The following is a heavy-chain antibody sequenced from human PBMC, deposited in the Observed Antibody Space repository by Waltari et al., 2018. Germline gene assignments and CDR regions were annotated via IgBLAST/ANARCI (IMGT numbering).Heavy chain of an antibody. CDR1: GGSFSGYY. Sequence: QVQLQQWGAGLLKPSETLSLTCAVYGGSFSGYYWSWIRQPPGKGLEWIGEINHSGRTTYNPSLKSRVTISVDTSKNQFSLKLSSVTAADTAVYYCARGMTRYSTSFDYWGQGTLVTVSS. D-gene: IGHD2-2*01. V-gene: IGHV4-34*01. CDR2: INHSGRT. J-gene: IGHJ4*02. CDR3: ARGMTRYSTSFDY.